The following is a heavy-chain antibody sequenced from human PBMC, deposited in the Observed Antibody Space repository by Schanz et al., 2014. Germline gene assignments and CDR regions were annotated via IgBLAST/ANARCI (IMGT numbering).Heavy chain of an antibody. CDR1: GYTFTDYG. D-gene: IGHD4-17*01. V-gene: IGHV1-18*01. CDR3: ATLDYADSVS. Sequence: QVQVVQSGAEVKKPGASVKVSCKASGYTFTDYGVIWVRQAPGQGLEWMGWISPYTGNTHYFDKMEGRVTMTTDTSTSTAYMELRSLRSDDTAVYYCATLDYADSVSWGQGTLVTVSS. J-gene: IGHJ5*02. CDR2: ISPYTGNT.